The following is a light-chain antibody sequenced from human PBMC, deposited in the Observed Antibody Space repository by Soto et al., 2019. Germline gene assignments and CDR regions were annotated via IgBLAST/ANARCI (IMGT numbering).Light chain of an antibody. J-gene: IGLJ2*01. Sequence: QSALTQPASVSGSPGQSVTISCTGSSSDVGSYNFVSWYQQHPGKAPTLIIYEVNYRPSGVSARFSGSKSGNTASLTISGLQTDDEADYYCSSFTNTTTLVVFGGGTKLTVL. CDR2: EVN. V-gene: IGLV2-14*01. CDR3: SSFTNTTTLVV. CDR1: SSDVGSYNF.